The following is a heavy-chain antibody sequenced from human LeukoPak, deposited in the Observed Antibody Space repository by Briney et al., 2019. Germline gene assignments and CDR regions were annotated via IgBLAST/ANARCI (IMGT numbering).Heavy chain of an antibody. Sequence: GESLKISCKGSGYSFTSYWIGWVRQMPGKGLEWMGIIYPGDSDTRYSPSFQGQVTISADKSISTAYLQWSSLKASDTAMYYCVTLDDYGDQGDAFDIWGQGTMVTVSS. CDR3: VTLDDYGDQGDAFDI. CDR2: IYPGDSDT. D-gene: IGHD4-17*01. CDR1: GYSFTSYW. J-gene: IGHJ3*02. V-gene: IGHV5-51*01.